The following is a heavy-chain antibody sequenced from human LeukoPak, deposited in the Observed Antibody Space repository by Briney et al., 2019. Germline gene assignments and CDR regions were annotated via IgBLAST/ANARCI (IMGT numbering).Heavy chain of an antibody. J-gene: IGHJ4*02. V-gene: IGHV4-34*01. D-gene: IGHD4-11*01. CDR2: INHSGST. CDR3: ARGRSGYSDYGGDY. CDR1: GGSFSGYY. Sequence: SETLSLTCAVYGGSFSGYYWSWIRQPPGKGLEWIGEINHSGSTNYNPSLKSRVTISVDTSKNQFSLKLSSVTAADTAVYYCARGRSGYSDYGGDYWGQGTLVTVSS.